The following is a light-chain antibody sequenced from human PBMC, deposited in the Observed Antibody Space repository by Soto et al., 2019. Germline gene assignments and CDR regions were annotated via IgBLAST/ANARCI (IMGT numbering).Light chain of an antibody. CDR2: AAS. CDR1: QSISSY. Sequence: DIQMTQSPSSLSASVGHGVTITCRASQSISSYLNWYQQKPGKAPKLLIYAASSLQSGVPSRFSGSESGTDFTLTIGSLQPEDFATYYCQKSYTTPITFGQGTRLEIK. V-gene: IGKV1-39*01. J-gene: IGKJ5*01. CDR3: QKSYTTPIT.